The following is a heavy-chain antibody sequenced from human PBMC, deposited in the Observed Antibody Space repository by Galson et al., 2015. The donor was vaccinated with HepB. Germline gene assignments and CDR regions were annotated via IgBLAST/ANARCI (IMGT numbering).Heavy chain of an antibody. CDR3: ARPLAGLAADGHYFDT. Sequence: SVKVSCKASGYTFTGYYIHWLRQAPGQGLEWMGWINPNSGGTNYAQKFQGRVTMARDTSITTAYMEMNNLRPDDTAVYYCARPLAGLAADGHYFDTWGQGTLVTVSS. CDR1: GYTFTGYY. CDR2: INPNSGGT. D-gene: IGHD6-13*01. V-gene: IGHV1-2*02. J-gene: IGHJ4*02.